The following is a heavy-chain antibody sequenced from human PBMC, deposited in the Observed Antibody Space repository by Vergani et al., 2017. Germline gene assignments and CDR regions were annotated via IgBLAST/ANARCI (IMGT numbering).Heavy chain of an antibody. CDR2: IIPIFGTA. CDR1: GGTFSSYA. D-gene: IGHD2-2*02. Sequence: QVQLVQAGAEVKKPGSSVKVSCKASGGTFSSYAISWVRQAPGQGLEWKGGIIPIFGTANHAQKFQGRVTITADESTSTAYMELSSLRSEDTAVYYCARIRGDCSSTSXYTRAAYYYYYMDVWGKGTTVTVSS. V-gene: IGHV1-69*01. J-gene: IGHJ6*03. CDR3: ARIRGDCSSTSXYTRAAYYYYYMDV.